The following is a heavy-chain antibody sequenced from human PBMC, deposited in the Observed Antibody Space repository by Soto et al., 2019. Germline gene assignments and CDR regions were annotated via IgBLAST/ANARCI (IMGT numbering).Heavy chain of an antibody. V-gene: IGHV3-48*03. Sequence: VQLVASGGGLVQPGGSLRLSCAASGLTFSSYEMNWVRQAPGKGLEWVSYISSGGGTTYYADSVKGRFTISRDNAKNSLYLQMNSLRGEDTALYYCASDYGSGFPVYWGQGTLVTVSS. J-gene: IGHJ4*02. CDR2: ISSGGGTT. CDR1: GLTFSSYE. D-gene: IGHD3-10*01. CDR3: ASDYGSGFPVY.